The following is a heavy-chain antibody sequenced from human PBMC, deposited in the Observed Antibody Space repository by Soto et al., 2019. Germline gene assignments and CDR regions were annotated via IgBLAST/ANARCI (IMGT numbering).Heavy chain of an antibody. J-gene: IGHJ4*02. V-gene: IGHV3-30-3*01. Sequence: QVQLVESGGGVVQPGRSLRLPCAASGFTFSSYAMHWVRQAPGKGLEWVAVISYDGSNKYYADSVKGRFTISRDNSKNTLYLQMNSLRAEDTAVYYCARSSSWYQSDYWGQGTLVTVSS. CDR3: ARSSSWYQSDY. CDR1: GFTFSSYA. D-gene: IGHD6-13*01. CDR2: ISYDGSNK.